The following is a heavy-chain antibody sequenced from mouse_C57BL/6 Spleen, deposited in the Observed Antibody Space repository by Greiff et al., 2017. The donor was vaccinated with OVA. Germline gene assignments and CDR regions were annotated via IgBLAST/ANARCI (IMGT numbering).Heavy chain of an antibody. Sequence: QVHVKQSGAELVKPGASVKMSCKASGYTFTSYWITWVKQRPGQGLEWIGDIYPGSGSTNYNEKFKSKATLTVDTSSSTAYMQLSSLTSEDSAVYYCARGSSGHSYAMDYWGQGTSVTVSS. J-gene: IGHJ4*01. CDR3: ARGSSGHSYAMDY. CDR2: IYPGSGST. V-gene: IGHV1-55*01. CDR1: GYTFTSYW. D-gene: IGHD3-2*02.